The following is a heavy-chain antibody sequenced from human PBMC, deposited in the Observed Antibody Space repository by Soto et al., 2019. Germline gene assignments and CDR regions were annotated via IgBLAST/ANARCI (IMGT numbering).Heavy chain of an antibody. Sequence: GVSLRLSCAASGFTFSNAWMSWVRQAPGKGLEWVGRIKSKTDGGTTDYAAPVKGRFTISRDDSKNTLYLQMNSLKTEDTAVYYCTKDLGPVSVDYWGQGTLVTVPS. CDR1: GFTFSNAW. D-gene: IGHD4-17*01. CDR3: TKDLGPVSVDY. CDR2: IKSKTDGGTT. J-gene: IGHJ4*02. V-gene: IGHV3-15*01.